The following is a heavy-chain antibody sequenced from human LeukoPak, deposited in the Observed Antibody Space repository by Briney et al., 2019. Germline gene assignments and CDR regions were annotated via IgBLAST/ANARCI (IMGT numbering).Heavy chain of an antibody. CDR1: GYAFTDYG. V-gene: IGHV1-69*04. D-gene: IGHD4-17*01. Sequence: GASVKVSCKASGYAFTDYGIGWVRQAPGQGLEWMGRIIPILGIANYAQKFQGRVTITADKSTSTAYMELSSLRSEDTAVYYCARVETTAWFDPWGQGTLVTVSS. CDR2: IIPILGIA. CDR3: ARVETTAWFDP. J-gene: IGHJ5*02.